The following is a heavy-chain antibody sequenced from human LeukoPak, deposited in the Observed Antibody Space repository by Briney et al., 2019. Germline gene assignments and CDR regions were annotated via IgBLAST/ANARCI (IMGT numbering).Heavy chain of an antibody. D-gene: IGHD2-15*01. Sequence: SETLSLTCTVSGGSISSYYWSWIRQPPGKGLEWIGRIYTSGSTNYNPSLKSRVTISVDTSKNQFSLKLSSVTAADTAVCYCARGKLPKAFDIWGQGTMVTVSS. J-gene: IGHJ3*02. CDR3: ARGKLPKAFDI. V-gene: IGHV4-4*08. CDR1: GGSISSYY. CDR2: IYTSGST.